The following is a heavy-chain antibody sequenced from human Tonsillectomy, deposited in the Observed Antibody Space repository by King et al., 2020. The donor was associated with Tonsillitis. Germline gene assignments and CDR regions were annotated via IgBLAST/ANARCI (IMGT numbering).Heavy chain of an antibody. V-gene: IGHV4-31*03. CDR1: GGSISSCGYH. CDR2: IYYSGNT. CDR3: ARLGALLRDFDL. Sequence: VQLQESGPGLVKPSQTLSLTCTVSGGSISSCGYHWSWIRQHPGKGLEWIGYIYYSGNTHYNPSLKSRVTIFVDPSENQFSLKLSYVTAADTAVYFCARLGALLRDFDLWGRGTLVSVSS. J-gene: IGHJ2*01. D-gene: IGHD3-10*01.